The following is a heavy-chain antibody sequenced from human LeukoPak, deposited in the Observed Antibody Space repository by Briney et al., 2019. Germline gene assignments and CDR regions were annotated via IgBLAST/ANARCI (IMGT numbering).Heavy chain of an antibody. CDR1: GSTFTDYY. D-gene: IGHD3-22*01. CDR3: ARVLSPYYYDSSGSHDAFDI. CDR2: INPNCGGT. V-gene: IGHV1-2*02. J-gene: IGHJ3*02. Sequence: ASVKLSCKASGSTFTDYYMHWVRQAPGQGLEWMGWINPNCGGTNYAQKFQGRVTMTRDTSISTAYMELSRLRSDDTAVYYCARVLSPYYYDSSGSHDAFDIWGQGTMVTVSS.